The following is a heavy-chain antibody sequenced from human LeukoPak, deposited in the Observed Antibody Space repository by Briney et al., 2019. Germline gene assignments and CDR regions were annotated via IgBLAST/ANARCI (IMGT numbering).Heavy chain of an antibody. Sequence: SETLSLTCTVSGGSIGSHFWSWIRQPPGKGLEWIGNIYNSGTTNYNPSLKSGVTISVDTSKNQLSLQLTSVTAADTAVYYCTKATQGLAFDYWGRGTLVTVSS. J-gene: IGHJ4*02. CDR2: IYNSGTT. V-gene: IGHV4-59*11. D-gene: IGHD6-19*01. CDR3: TKATQGLAFDY. CDR1: GGSIGSHF.